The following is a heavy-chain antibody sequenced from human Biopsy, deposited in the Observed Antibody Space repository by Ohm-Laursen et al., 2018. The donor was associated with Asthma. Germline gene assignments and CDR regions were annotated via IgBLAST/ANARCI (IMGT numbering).Heavy chain of an antibody. J-gene: IGHJ6*02. CDR1: GGSLSSSSYD. CDR2: ISYTGST. V-gene: IGHV4-39*07. CDR3: ARGPELDV. Sequence: SETLSLTCTVSGGSLSSSSYDWGWIRQPPGKGLEWIGSISYTGSTSYNASLKSRVTISVDTSKNQFSLNLNSVTAADTAVYYCARGPELDVWGQGTTVTVSS.